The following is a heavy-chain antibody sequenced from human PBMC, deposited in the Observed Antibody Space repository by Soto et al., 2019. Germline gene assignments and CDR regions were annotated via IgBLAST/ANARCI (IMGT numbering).Heavy chain of an antibody. V-gene: IGHV3-66*01. CDR1: GFTVSSNY. CDR3: ARSSIAAAGNNY. J-gene: IGHJ4*02. CDR2: IYSGGST. D-gene: IGHD6-13*01. Sequence: EVQLVESGGGLVQPGGSLRLSCAASGFTVSSNYMSWVRQAPGKGLEWVSVIYSGGSTYYADSVKGRFTISRDNSKNTLYLQMNSLRAEDTAVYYCARSSIAAAGNNYWGQGTLVTVSS.